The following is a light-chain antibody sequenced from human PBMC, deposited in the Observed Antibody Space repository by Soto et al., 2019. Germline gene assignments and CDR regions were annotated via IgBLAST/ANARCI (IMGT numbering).Light chain of an antibody. V-gene: IGKV3-20*01. CDR2: GAS. CDR3: QQYGSSPPRYT. J-gene: IGKJ2*01. CDR1: QSVSSSY. Sequence: EIVLTQSPGTLSLSPGERATLSCRASQSVSSSYLAWYRQKPGQAPRLLIYGASSRATGIPDRFSGSGSGTDFTLTISRLEPEDFAVYYCQQYGSSPPRYTFGQGTKREIK.